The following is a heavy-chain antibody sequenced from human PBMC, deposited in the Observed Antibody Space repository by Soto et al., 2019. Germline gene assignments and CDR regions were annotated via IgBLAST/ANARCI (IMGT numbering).Heavy chain of an antibody. Sequence: SETLSLTCAVYGGSFSRYYWSWIRQPPGKGLEWIGEINHSGSTNYNPSLKSRVTISVDTSKNQFSLKLSSVTAADTAVYYCARLYPPLRGSSWLDYWGQGTLVTVS. CDR2: INHSGST. CDR3: ARLYPPLRGSSWLDY. V-gene: IGHV4-34*01. D-gene: IGHD6-13*01. J-gene: IGHJ4*02. CDR1: GGSFSRYY.